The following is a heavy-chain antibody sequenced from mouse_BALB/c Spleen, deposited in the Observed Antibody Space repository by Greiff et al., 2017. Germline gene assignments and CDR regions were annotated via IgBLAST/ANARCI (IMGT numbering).Heavy chain of an antibody. J-gene: IGHJ4*01. D-gene: IGHD2-1*01. Sequence: EVKVEESGGGLVKLGGSLKLSCAASGFTFSSYYMSWVRQTPEKRLELVAAINSNGGSTYYPDTVKGRFTISRDNAKNTLYLQMSSLKSEDTALYYCAIQYYGNYVGAMDYWGQGTSVTVSA. V-gene: IGHV5-6-2*01. CDR3: AIQYYGNYVGAMDY. CDR1: GFTFSSYY. CDR2: INSNGGST.